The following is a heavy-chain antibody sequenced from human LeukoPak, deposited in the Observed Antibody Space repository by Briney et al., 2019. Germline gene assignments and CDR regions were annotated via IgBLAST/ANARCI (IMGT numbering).Heavy chain of an antibody. V-gene: IGHV3-23*01. J-gene: IGHJ5*02. D-gene: IGHD6-13*01. CDR1: GFTFSGYA. Sequence: PGGSLRLSCAASGFTFSGYAMSWVRQAPGKGLEWVSTISGGGVTTYYADSVKGRLTISRDNSKNTVSLQMNSLRDDDTAVYFCARESPVAAVGRSWFDPWGQGTLVTVSS. CDR3: ARESPVAAVGRSWFDP. CDR2: ISGGGVTT.